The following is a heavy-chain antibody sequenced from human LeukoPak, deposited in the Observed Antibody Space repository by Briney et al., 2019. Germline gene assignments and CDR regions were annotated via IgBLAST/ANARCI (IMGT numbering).Heavy chain of an antibody. CDR3: ARHGSWSFDY. D-gene: IGHD6-13*01. CDR1: GFTFSSHA. J-gene: IGHJ4*02. CDR2: ITSGSGSNV. Sequence: PGGSLRLSWAASGFTFSSHAMSWVRQAPRKGLEWVSAITSGSGSNVYYTDSLKGRFTISRDNSKNTLYLQMNSLRAEDTAVYYCARHGSWSFDYWGQGTLVTVSA. V-gene: IGHV3-23*01.